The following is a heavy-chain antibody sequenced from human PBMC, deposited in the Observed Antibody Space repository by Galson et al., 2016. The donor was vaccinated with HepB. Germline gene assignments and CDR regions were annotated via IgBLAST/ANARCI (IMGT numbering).Heavy chain of an antibody. CDR2: ISYYGGDK. D-gene: IGHD2-21*02. V-gene: IGHV3-30*18. CDR1: GFGFSNYA. J-gene: IGHJ5*02. Sequence: SLRLSCAASGFGFSNYAMHWGRQAPGEGLVGGAGISYYGGDKHYEDSVKGRFTVSIDNSKNTLSLQMNSLTVEDTAVYYCAKLDCGCDWPRDAWGQGTQVTVS. CDR3: AKLDCGCDWPRDA.